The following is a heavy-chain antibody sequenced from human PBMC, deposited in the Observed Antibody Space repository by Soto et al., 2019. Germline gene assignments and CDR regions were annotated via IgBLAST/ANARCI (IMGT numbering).Heavy chain of an antibody. V-gene: IGHV4-34*01. CDR1: RESFS. D-gene: IGHD3-9*01. Sequence: KTSETLSLTCAVYRESFSWTWIRQPPGKGLEWIGEISSRGGTNRRGGTKYNPSLQSRVTMSMDTSKNLFSLELTSVTAADTGVYYCARGVVLRYFDSSRKRFEPWGQGALVTVSS. CDR2: ISSRGGTNRRGGT. CDR3: ARGVVLRYFDSSRKRFEP. J-gene: IGHJ5*02.